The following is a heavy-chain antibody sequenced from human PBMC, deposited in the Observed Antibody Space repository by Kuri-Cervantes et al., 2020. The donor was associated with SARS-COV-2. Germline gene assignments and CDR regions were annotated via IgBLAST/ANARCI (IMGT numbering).Heavy chain of an antibody. CDR3: ARDSSGLYYFDY. V-gene: IGHV1-8*02. CDR1: GYTFTGYY. D-gene: IGHD3-22*01. CDR2: MNPNSGNT. Sequence: ASVKVSCKASGYTFTGYYMHWVRQATGQGLEWMGWMNPNSGNTGYAQKFQGRVTMTRNTSISTAYMELSSLRSEDTAVYYCARDSSGLYYFDYWGQGTLVTVSS. J-gene: IGHJ4*02.